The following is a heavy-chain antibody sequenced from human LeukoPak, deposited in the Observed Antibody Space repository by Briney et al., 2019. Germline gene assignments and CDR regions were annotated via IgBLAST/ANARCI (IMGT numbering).Heavy chain of an antibody. Sequence: PGGSLRLSCAASGFSFRNYWMHWVRQAPGKGLEWVSRIRSDGSCTSYADSVKGRFTMSRDNARNTLYLQENSLRGEDTGVYYCARDPYGGRAVDYWGRGTLVTVSS. J-gene: IGHJ4*02. CDR3: ARDPYGGRAVDY. CDR1: GFSFRNYW. V-gene: IGHV3-74*01. CDR2: IRSDGSCT. D-gene: IGHD4-23*01.